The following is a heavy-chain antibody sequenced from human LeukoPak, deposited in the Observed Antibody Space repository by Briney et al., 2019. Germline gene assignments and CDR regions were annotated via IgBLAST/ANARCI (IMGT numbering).Heavy chain of an antibody. CDR2: INHGEST. D-gene: IGHD3-22*01. CDR3: ARGRTYYYDTSGYYPSIYYGMDV. V-gene: IGHV4-34*01. J-gene: IGHJ6*02. Sequence: SETLSLTCAVSGGSFSGYYWYWIRQPPGKGLEWIGEINHGESTNYNPSLKSRATLSVDTSKNQFSPKLTSVTAADTAVYYCARGRTYYYDTSGYYPSIYYGMDVWGQGTTVIVSS. CDR1: GGSFSGYY.